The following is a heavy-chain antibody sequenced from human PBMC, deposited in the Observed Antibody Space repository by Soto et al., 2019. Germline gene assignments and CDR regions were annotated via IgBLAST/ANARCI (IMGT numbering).Heavy chain of an antibody. CDR1: GFTFSSYG. D-gene: IGHD3-10*01. Sequence: GGSLRLSCAASGFTFSSYGMHWVRQAPGKGLEWVAVISYDGSNKYYADSVKGRFTISRDNSKNTLYLQMSSLRDEDTAVYYCARVRNYYHRGADYWYFDFWGRGTLVTVSS. V-gene: IGHV3-30*03. J-gene: IGHJ2*01. CDR3: ARVRNYYHRGADYWYFDF. CDR2: ISYDGSNK.